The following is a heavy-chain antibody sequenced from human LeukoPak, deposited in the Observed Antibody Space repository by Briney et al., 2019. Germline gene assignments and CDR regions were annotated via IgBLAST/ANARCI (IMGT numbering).Heavy chain of an antibody. V-gene: IGHV4-59*01. Sequence: PSETLSLTCTVSGGSMGYYYWTWIRQSPGKGLEWIGYIDVSGRTNYKPSLKSRVTISADTSNNQFFLKLSSMTAADTAVYYCARAPVGYSYGLRHISYMDVWGKGTTVTVSS. CDR2: IDVSGRT. D-gene: IGHD5-18*01. J-gene: IGHJ6*03. CDR1: GGSMGYYY. CDR3: ARAPVGYSYGLRHISYMDV.